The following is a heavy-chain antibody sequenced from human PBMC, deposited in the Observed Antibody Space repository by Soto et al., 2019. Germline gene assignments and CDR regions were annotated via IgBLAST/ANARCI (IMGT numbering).Heavy chain of an antibody. D-gene: IGHD1-26*01. CDR2: IVTAYGKA. CDR1: GGTFRTYG. CDR3: ARSVGVGALYYGMDV. J-gene: IGHJ6*02. V-gene: IGHV1-69*06. Sequence: QVQLEQSGAEVKKAGSSVKVSCKTSGGTFRTYGINWLRQAPGHGLEWMGGIVTAYGKADYAQGFQGRVTITLDKATSTAYMVLSSLRSEDTAVYYCARSVGVGALYYGMDVRGQGTTVSVSS.